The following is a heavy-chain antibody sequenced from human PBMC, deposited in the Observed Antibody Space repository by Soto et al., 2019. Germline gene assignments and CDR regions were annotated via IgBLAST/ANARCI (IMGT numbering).Heavy chain of an antibody. Sequence: SVKVSCKASGGTFSSYAISWVRQAPGQGLEWMGGIIPIFGTANYAQKFQGRVTITADKSTSTAYMELSSLRSEDTAVYYCARGQRFLEWSSLDYWGQGTLVTVSS. V-gene: IGHV1-69*06. CDR2: IIPIFGTA. CDR3: ARGQRFLEWSSLDY. CDR1: GGTFSSYA. J-gene: IGHJ4*02. D-gene: IGHD3-3*01.